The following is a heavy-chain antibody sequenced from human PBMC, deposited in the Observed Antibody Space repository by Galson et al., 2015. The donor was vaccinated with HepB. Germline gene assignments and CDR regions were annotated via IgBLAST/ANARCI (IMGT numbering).Heavy chain of an antibody. V-gene: IGHV4-59*01. CDR2: VYYSDSGNT. CDR1: GGSMNSYY. Sequence: SETLSLTCTVSGGSMNSYYWSWIRQTPGKGLKGLEWIGYVYYSDSGNTNYNPSLKSRVTISVDTSKNQFSLNLNSMTAADTAVYYCARGGTRMQIWGQGTMVTVSS. CDR3: ARGGTRMQI. D-gene: IGHD1-26*01. J-gene: IGHJ3*02.